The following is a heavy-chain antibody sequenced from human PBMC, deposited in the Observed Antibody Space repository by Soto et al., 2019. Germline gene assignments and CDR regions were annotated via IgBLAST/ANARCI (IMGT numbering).Heavy chain of an antibody. CDR2: IYSIGST. V-gene: IGHV4-39*01. CDR3: RRSSRYSTDV. Sequence: QLQLRESGPGLVKPSETLSLTCTVSGGSISSSSYWGWIRQPPGKGLEWIGSIYSIGSTYYNPSLKSRVTISVDTSKNQFSLKLSSVTAADTAVYYCRRSSRYSTDVWGQGTTVTVS. J-gene: IGHJ6*02. D-gene: IGHD6-13*01. CDR1: GGSISSSSY.